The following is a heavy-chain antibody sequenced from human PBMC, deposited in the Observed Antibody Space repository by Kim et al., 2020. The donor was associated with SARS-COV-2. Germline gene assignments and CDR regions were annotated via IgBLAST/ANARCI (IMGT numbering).Heavy chain of an antibody. Sequence: SVKVSCKASGGTFSSYAISWVRQAPGQGLEWMGRIIPILGIANYAQKFQGRVTITADKSTSTAYMELSSLRSEDTAVYYCKGGVVTATHALFEDYWGQGTLVTVSS. CDR1: GGTFSSYA. J-gene: IGHJ4*02. D-gene: IGHD2-21*02. CDR2: IIPILGIA. V-gene: IGHV1-69*04. CDR3: KGGVVTATHALFEDY.